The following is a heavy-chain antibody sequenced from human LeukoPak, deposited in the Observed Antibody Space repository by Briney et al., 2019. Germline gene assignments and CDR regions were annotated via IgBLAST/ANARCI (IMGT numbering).Heavy chain of an antibody. J-gene: IGHJ6*03. Sequence: GGSLRLSCAASGFTFNGFWMSWVRQAPGKGLEWVANIKQDGSDIYYLGSVRGRFTISRDNAMNSLYLQMNSLRDEDTAVYYCTRDALYGDPSYYYMDVWGKGTTVTVSS. CDR2: IKQDGSDI. D-gene: IGHD4-17*01. V-gene: IGHV3-7*01. CDR1: GFTFNGFW. CDR3: TRDALYGDPSYYYMDV.